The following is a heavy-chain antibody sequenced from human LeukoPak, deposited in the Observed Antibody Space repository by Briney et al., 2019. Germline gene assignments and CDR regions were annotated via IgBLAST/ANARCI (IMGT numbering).Heavy chain of an antibody. V-gene: IGHV3-53*01. CDR2: IFPDGQT. Sequence: GGSLRLSCALSGLTVNDNYMSWVRQAPGKGLEWVSLIFPDGQTYYADFVQGRFSISRDMSRNSLFLDMSSLRAEDTAVFFCARANPVYGDFDYWGQGTLFTVSS. CDR3: ARANPVYGDFDY. J-gene: IGHJ4*02. CDR1: GLTVNDNY. D-gene: IGHD4-17*01.